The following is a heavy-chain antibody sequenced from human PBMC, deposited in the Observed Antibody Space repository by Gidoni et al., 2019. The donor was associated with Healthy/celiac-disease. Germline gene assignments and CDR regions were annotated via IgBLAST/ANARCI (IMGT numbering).Heavy chain of an antibody. CDR2: INPNSGGT. J-gene: IGHJ4*02. CDR3: ARGEGTYYYDSSGYYVGY. Sequence: QVQLVQSGAEVKKPGASVKVSCKASGYTFTGYYMHWVRQAPGQGLEWMGWINPNSGGTNYAQKFQGRVTMTRDTSISTAYMELSRLRSDDTAVYYCARGEGTYYYDSSGYYVGYWGQGTLVTVSS. CDR1: GYTFTGYY. V-gene: IGHV1-2*02. D-gene: IGHD3-22*01.